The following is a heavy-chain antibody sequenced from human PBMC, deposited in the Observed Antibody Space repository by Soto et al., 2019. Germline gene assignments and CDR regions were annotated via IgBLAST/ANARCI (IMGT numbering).Heavy chain of an antibody. Sequence: QLQLQESGSGLVKPSQTLSLTCAVSGGSISSGDYSWSWIRQPPGKGLEWIGYIYHSGSTYYNPSLNSRVTISVDRSKSQFSLKLSFVTAADTAVYYCARSVGVDAFDIWGQGTMVTVSS. D-gene: IGHD2-21*01. CDR2: IYHSGST. V-gene: IGHV4-30-2*01. CDR3: ARSVGVDAFDI. J-gene: IGHJ3*02. CDR1: GGSISSGDYS.